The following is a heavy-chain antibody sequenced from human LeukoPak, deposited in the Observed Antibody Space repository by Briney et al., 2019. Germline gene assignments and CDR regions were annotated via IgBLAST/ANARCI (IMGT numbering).Heavy chain of an antibody. CDR1: GDSVSSNSAA. J-gene: IGHJ4*02. D-gene: IGHD3-3*01. CDR3: ARALRYDFWSGYSYYFDY. V-gene: IGHV6-1*01. CDR2: TYYRSKWYN. Sequence: SQTLSLTCAISGDSVSSNSAAWNWIRQSPSRGLEWLGRTYYRSKWYNDYAVSVKSRITINPDTSKNQFSLQLNSVTPEDTAVYYCARALRYDFWSGYSYYFDYRGQGTLVTVSS.